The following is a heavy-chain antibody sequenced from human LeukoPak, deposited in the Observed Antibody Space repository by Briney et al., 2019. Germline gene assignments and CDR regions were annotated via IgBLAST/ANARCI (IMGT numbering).Heavy chain of an antibody. CDR1: GFTFSNHG. D-gene: IGHD3-10*01. CDR3: AKDDAWLRFGE. Sequence: GGSLRLSCAASGFTFSNHGMNWVRQAPGKGLEWVSGISPSGDITYYADSVKGRFTISRDNSKNTLYLEVISLTAEDTAVYYCAKDDAWLRFGEWSQGTPVTVSS. V-gene: IGHV3-23*01. CDR2: ISPSGDIT. J-gene: IGHJ4*02.